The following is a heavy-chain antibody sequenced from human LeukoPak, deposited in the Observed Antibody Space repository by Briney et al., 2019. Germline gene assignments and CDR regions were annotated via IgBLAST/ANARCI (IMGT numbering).Heavy chain of an antibody. Sequence: ASVKVSCKASGYTFTSYDINWVRQATGQGLEWMGWMNPNSGNTGYAQKLQGRVTMTRNTSISTAYMELSSLRSEDTAVYYCARIDRDDILTGYTYPDYWGQGTLVTVSS. V-gene: IGHV1-8*01. CDR1: GYTFTSYD. CDR2: MNPNSGNT. D-gene: IGHD3-9*01. CDR3: ARIDRDDILTGYTYPDY. J-gene: IGHJ4*02.